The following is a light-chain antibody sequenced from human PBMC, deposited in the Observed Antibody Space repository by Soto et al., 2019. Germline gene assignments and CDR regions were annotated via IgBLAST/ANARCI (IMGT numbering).Light chain of an antibody. CDR3: QQYNSHSPWT. Sequence: DIQMTLSPSTLSASLGDRVTITCRASQSISGWLAWYQQKPGKAPKLLIYKASSLESGVPSRFSGSGSGTEFTLTISSLQPDDFATYYCQQYNSHSPWTFGQGTKVEIK. CDR1: QSISGW. CDR2: KAS. V-gene: IGKV1-5*03. J-gene: IGKJ1*01.